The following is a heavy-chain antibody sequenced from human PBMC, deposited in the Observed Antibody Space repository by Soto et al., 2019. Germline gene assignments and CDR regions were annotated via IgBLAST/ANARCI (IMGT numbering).Heavy chain of an antibody. CDR1: GFTFSSYA. D-gene: IGHD5-18*01. J-gene: IGHJ4*02. V-gene: IGHV3-23*01. CDR3: AKDLALGWVRGYSSGVCFEH. Sequence: PGGSLRLSCAASGFTFSSYAMSWVRQAPGKGLEWVSAISGSGDSTYYADSVKGRFTISGDNSKNTLYLQMNSLRAEDTAVYYCAKDLALGWVRGYSSGVCFEHWGQGTLVTVSS. CDR2: ISGSGDST.